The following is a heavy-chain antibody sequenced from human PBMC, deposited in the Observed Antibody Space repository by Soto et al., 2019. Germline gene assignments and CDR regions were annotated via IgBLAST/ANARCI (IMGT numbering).Heavy chain of an antibody. CDR2: LYYSGAT. Sequence: QLQLQESGPGLVKSSETLSLTCSVSGGSISSSSHFWGWIRQPPGKGLEWIGSLYYSGATYYNPTLKGRVTIFVDRSKNEFSLNLSSVTAADTAVDYCARMSVATRYMDVWGRGTTVTVSS. J-gene: IGHJ6*03. CDR1: GGSISSSSHF. D-gene: IGHD5-12*01. V-gene: IGHV4-39*01. CDR3: ARMSVATRYMDV.